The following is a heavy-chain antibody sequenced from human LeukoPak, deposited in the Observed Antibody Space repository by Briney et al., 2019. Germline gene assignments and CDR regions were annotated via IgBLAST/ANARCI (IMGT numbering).Heavy chain of an antibody. Sequence: SETLSLTCTVSGGSISSYYWSWIRQPPGKALEWIGYIYSSGSTNYNPSLKGRVTMSVDTSKNQLSLKLSSVAAADTAVYYCAGDGLGYGSPFDYWGHGILVTVSS. CDR2: IYSSGST. CDR1: GGSISSYY. V-gene: IGHV4-59*01. D-gene: IGHD1-26*01. CDR3: AGDGLGYGSPFDY. J-gene: IGHJ4*01.